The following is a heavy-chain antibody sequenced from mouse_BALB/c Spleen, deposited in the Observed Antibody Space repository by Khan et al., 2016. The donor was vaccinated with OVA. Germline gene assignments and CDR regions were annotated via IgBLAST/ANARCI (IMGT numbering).Heavy chain of an antibody. D-gene: IGHD1-2*01. CDR2: ILPGSGST. CDR3: ARAGWGFAY. J-gene: IGHJ3*01. CDR1: GYTFSSYW. V-gene: IGHV1-9*01. Sequence: VQLQESGAELMKPGASVKITCKATGYTFSSYWTEWVKQRPGHGLEWIGEILPGSGSTNYNEKFKGKATFTADTSSNTAYMQLSSLASEDYAVYYCARAGWGFAYWGQGTLVTVSA.